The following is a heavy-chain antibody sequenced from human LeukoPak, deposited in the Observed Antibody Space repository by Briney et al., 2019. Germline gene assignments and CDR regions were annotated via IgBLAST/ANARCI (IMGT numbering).Heavy chain of an antibody. Sequence: SGTLSLSCTVSDAAISSFTFHWGWVRQSLGKGLEWIGTIYDGGRTLYNPSLKSRVTISIDMSKNQFSLKLRSVTAADTAVYYCARDDGYCNRTTCYSDWFDSWGQGLVVTVSS. CDR2: IYDGGRT. CDR3: ARDDGYCNRTTCYSDWFDS. J-gene: IGHJ5*01. D-gene: IGHD2-2*02. V-gene: IGHV4-39*07. CDR1: DAAISSFTFH.